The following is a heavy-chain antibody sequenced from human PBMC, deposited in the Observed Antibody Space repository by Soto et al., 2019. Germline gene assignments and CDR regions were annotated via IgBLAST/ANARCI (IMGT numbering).Heavy chain of an antibody. CDR2: IYYSGST. CDR3: ARATNQVPAAIWFDP. J-gene: IGHJ5*02. Sequence: SETLSLTCTVSGGSISSGDYYWSWIRQPPGKGLEWIGYIYYSGSTYYNPSLKSRVTISVDTSKNQFSLKLSSVTAADTAVYYCARATNQVPAAIWFDPWGQGTLVTVSS. CDR1: GGSISSGDYY. V-gene: IGHV4-30-4*01. D-gene: IGHD2-2*01.